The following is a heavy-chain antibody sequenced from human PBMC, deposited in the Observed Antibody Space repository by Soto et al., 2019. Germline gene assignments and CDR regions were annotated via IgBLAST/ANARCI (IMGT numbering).Heavy chain of an antibody. CDR2: IYYSGRT. CDR1: GESISSSSYY. J-gene: IGHJ5*02. Sequence: SETLSLTCIVSGESISSSSYYWGWIRQPPGKGLEWIGSIYYSGRTYYNPSFKSRVTISIDTSKNQFSLKLSSVTAADTAVYYCAKVSRITIFGGGWFDPWGQGTLVTVSS. CDR3: AKVSRITIFGGGWFDP. V-gene: IGHV4-39*01. D-gene: IGHD3-3*02.